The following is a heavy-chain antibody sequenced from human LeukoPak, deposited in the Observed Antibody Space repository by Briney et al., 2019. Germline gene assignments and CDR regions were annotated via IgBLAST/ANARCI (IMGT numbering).Heavy chain of an antibody. J-gene: IGHJ6*03. CDR3: ARDGDYGGQSPGYMDV. CDR2: IHPSGGRT. D-gene: IGHD4-23*01. V-gene: IGHV1-46*01. CDR1: GYTFSSYY. Sequence: ASVKVSCKASGYTFSSYYLHWVRQAPGQGLEWMGVIHPSGGRTNYAQNFQGRLTMTRDMSTSTVYMELSSLRFEDTAVYYCARDGDYGGQSPGYMDVWGKGTTVTVSS.